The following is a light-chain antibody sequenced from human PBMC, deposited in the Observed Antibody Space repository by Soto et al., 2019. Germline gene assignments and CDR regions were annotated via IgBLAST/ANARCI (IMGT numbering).Light chain of an antibody. J-gene: IGKJ5*01. Sequence: IVMPQSPATLSVSPGERATLSCRASQSVSSNLAWYQQKPGQAPRLLIYGASTRATGIPARSSGSGSGTDLTLTISSLEPEDFAVYYCQQRSNWPVTFGQGTRLEIK. CDR2: GAS. V-gene: IGKV3-15*01. CDR3: QQRSNWPVT. CDR1: QSVSSN.